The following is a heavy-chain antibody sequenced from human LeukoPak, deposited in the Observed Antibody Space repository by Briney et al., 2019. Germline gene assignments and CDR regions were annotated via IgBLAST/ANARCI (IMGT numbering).Heavy chain of an antibody. CDR3: AKYYPGGCGGDCPADS. V-gene: IGHV3-30*18. D-gene: IGHD2-21*02. J-gene: IGHJ4*02. Sequence: GGSLRLSCAASVFTFSRYGLHWVRQAPGKGLEWVAVISYDGTKKYYPDSVKGRFTISRDNSKNTLWLQMNSLRAEDTAVYYCAKYYPGGCGGDCPADSWGQGTLVTVSS. CDR1: VFTFSRYG. CDR2: ISYDGTKK.